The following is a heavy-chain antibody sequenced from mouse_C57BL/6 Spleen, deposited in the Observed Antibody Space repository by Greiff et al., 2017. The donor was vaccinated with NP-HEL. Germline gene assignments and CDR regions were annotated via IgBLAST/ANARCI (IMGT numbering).Heavy chain of an antibody. CDR1: GYTFTSYW. J-gene: IGHJ2*01. CDR3: AREGPLLRYPDY. V-gene: IGHV1-61*01. Sequence: QVQLQQPGAELVRPGSSVKLSCKASGYTFTSYWMDWVKQRPGQGLEWIGNIYPSDSETHYNQKFKDKATLTVDKSSSTAYMQLSSLTSEDSAVYYCAREGPLLRYPDYWGQGTTLTVSS. CDR2: IYPSDSET. D-gene: IGHD1-1*01.